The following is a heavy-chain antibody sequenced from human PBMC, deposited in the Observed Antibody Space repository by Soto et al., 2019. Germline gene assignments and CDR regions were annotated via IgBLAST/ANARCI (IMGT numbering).Heavy chain of an antibody. D-gene: IGHD4-17*01. CDR2: ISGSGGST. J-gene: IGHJ4*02. V-gene: IGHV3-23*01. Sequence: LRLSCAASGFTFSSYAMSWVRQAPGKGLGWVSAISGSGGSTYYTDSVKGRFTISRDNSKNTLYLQMNSLRAEDTAVYYCAKVPRRGDYVYWGQGTLVTVSS. CDR3: AKVPRRGDYVY. CDR1: GFTFSSYA.